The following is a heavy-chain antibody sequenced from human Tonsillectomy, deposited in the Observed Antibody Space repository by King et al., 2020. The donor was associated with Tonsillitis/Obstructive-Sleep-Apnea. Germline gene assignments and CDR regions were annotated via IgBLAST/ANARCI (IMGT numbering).Heavy chain of an antibody. CDR1: GYTFTGYY. CDR2: INPNSGGT. V-gene: IGHV1-2*02. CDR3: ARVSPAGYCSGGSCSDSDY. D-gene: IGHD2-15*01. Sequence: QLVQSGAEVKKPGASVKVSCKASGYTFTGYYMHWVRQAPGQGLEWMGWINPNSGGTNYAQKFQGRVTMTRDTSISTAYMELSRLRSDDTAVYYCARVSPAGYCSGGSCSDSDYWGQGTLVTVSS. J-gene: IGHJ4*02.